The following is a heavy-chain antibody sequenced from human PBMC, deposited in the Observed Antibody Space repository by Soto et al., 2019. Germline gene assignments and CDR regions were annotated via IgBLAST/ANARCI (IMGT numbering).Heavy chain of an antibody. Sequence: QFQLVQSGAEVKKPGASVRVSCKASGYNFTRFGITWVRQAPGQGLEWMGWMGAHSGHRRQAPRFQGRLTMTTDASLSTAYIDLMTLRSEDTGLYYCGREGQQQAPEEYYQFNGMGVWGQGTMVIVSS. V-gene: IGHV1-18*01. CDR3: GREGQQQAPEEYYQFNGMGV. J-gene: IGHJ6*01. D-gene: IGHD6-13*01. CDR2: MGAHSGHR. CDR1: GYNFTRFG.